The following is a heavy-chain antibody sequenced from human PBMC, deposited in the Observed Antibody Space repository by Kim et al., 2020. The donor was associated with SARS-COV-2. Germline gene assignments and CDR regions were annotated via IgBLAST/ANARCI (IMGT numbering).Heavy chain of an antibody. CDR2: ISGSGDNT. Sequence: GGSLRLSCAASEFTFSNYAMSWVRQAPGKGLEWVSVISGSGDNTYHADSVKGRFTISRDNSKNTLYLQMNSLRAEDTAVYYCAKDNGSGIRYYYGMDVWGQGTTVTVS. CDR1: EFTFSNYA. CDR3: AKDNGSGIRYYYGMDV. D-gene: IGHD3-10*01. J-gene: IGHJ6*02. V-gene: IGHV3-23*01.